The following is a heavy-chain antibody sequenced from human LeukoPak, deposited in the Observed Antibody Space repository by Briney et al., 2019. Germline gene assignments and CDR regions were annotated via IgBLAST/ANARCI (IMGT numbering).Heavy chain of an antibody. Sequence: SETLSLTCAVYGGSFSGYYWSWLRQPPGKGLEWIGEINHSGSTNYNPSLKSRVTISVDTSKNQFSLKLSSVTAADTAVYYCARARYFSVTTSRPFDYWGQGTLVTVSS. J-gene: IGHJ4*02. CDR3: ARARYFSVTTSRPFDY. CDR1: GGSFSGYY. V-gene: IGHV4-34*01. D-gene: IGHD4-17*01. CDR2: INHSGST.